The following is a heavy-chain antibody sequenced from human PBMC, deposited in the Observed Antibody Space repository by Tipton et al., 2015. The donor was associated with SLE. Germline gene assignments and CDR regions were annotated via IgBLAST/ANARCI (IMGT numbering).Heavy chain of an antibody. CDR1: GGSFGGYY. V-gene: IGHV4-34*01. J-gene: IGHJ2*01. Sequence: TLSLTCAVYGGSFGGYYWSWIRQPPGKGLQWIGEVNHSGSTNYNPSLKSRVTISVDTSKNQFSLKLSSVTAADTAVYYCATRGYSYGYYWYFDLWGRGTLVTVSS. D-gene: IGHD5-18*01. CDR2: VNHSGST. CDR3: ATRGYSYGYYWYFDL.